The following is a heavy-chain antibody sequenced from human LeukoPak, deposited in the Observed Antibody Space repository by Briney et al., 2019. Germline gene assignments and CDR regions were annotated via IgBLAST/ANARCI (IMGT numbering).Heavy chain of an antibody. CDR1: GFTLSSYG. V-gene: IGHV3-33*01. CDR3: ARDHCSSTRSTAQYFDY. Sequence: GGSLRLSCAASGFTLSSYGMHWVRQAPGKGLEWVAVIWFDGTNKYYAASVKGRFTISRDSSKNTLSLQMNSLRAEDTAVYYCARDHCSSTRSTAQYFDYWGRAPLVTVAS. J-gene: IGHJ4*02. D-gene: IGHD2-2*01. CDR2: IWFDGTNK.